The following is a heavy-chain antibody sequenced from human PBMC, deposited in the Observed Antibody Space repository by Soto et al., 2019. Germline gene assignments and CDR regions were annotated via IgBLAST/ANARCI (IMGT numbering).Heavy chain of an antibody. D-gene: IGHD3-22*01. Sequence: GGSLRLSCAASGFTFSSYWMHWVRQAPGKGLVWVSRINSDGSSTSYADSVKGRFTISRDNAKNTLYLQMNSLRAEDTAVYYCARDWERGYYDSSGYPNWFDPWGQGTLVTVSS. CDR1: GFTFSSYW. CDR2: INSDGSST. CDR3: ARDWERGYYDSSGYPNWFDP. V-gene: IGHV3-74*01. J-gene: IGHJ5*02.